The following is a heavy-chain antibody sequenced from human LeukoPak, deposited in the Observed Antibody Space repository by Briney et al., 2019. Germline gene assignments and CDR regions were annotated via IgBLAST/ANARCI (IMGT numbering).Heavy chain of an antibody. Sequence: SETLSLTCTVSGDSISANFWSWVRQPPGKGLEWIGYIYYSGDTNYNPSLEGRVTISIDTSKNQFSLGLNSVTAADTAVYYCARKEGTHWGQGTLVTVSS. D-gene: IGHD1-1*01. V-gene: IGHV4-59*01. CDR2: IYYSGDT. J-gene: IGHJ4*02. CDR3: ARKEGTH. CDR1: GDSISANF.